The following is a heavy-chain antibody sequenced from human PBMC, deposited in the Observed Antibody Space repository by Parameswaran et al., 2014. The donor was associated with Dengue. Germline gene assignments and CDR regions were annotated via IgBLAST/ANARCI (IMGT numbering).Heavy chain of an antibody. V-gene: IGHV3-33*01. CDR3: ARRRYCSGGSCYFDYYYMDV. CDR2: IWYDGSNK. J-gene: IGHJ6*03. Sequence: WIRQPQEGLEWVAVIWYDGSNKYYADSVKGRLTISRDNSKNTLYLQMNSLRAEDTAVYYCARRRYCSGGSCYFDYYYMDVWGKGTTVTVSS. D-gene: IGHD2-15*01.